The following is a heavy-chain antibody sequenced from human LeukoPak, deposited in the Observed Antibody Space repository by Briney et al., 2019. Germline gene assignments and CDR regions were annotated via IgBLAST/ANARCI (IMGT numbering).Heavy chain of an antibody. J-gene: IGHJ5*02. Sequence: GGSLRLSCAASGFTFSSYAMSWVRQAPGKGLEWVSAISGSGGSTYYADSVKGRFTISRDNSKNTLYLQMNSLRAEDTAVYYCAKAGEVVVILNWFDPWGQGTLVTVSS. CDR1: GFTFSSYA. V-gene: IGHV3-23*01. CDR2: ISGSGGST. D-gene: IGHD3-22*01. CDR3: AKAGEVVVILNWFDP.